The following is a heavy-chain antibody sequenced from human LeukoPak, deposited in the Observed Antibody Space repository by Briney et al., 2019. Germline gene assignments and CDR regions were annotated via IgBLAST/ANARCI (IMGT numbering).Heavy chain of an antibody. J-gene: IGHJ3*02. Sequence: ASVKVSCKASGYTFSNHGISWVCQAPGQGLEWMAWISLYTDNTYYAENFQGRVTLTADTSTTTVYMELSSLRSEDTAVYYCATDSHWQLVPGLRADAFDIWGQGTMVTVSS. CDR3: ATDSHWQLVPGLRADAFDI. D-gene: IGHD6-6*01. V-gene: IGHV1-18*01. CDR2: ISLYTDNT. CDR1: GYTFSNHG.